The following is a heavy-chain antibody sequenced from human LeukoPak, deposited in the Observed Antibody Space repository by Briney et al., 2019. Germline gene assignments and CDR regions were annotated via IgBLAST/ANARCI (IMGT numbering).Heavy chain of an antibody. V-gene: IGHV3-66*01. CDR1: GFIGIDGY. CDR2: IYRGGVT. CDR3: AGASSEGVVIDATSFDL. D-gene: IGHD2-15*01. J-gene: IGHJ4*02. Sequence: GGSLRLSCAVSGFIGIDGYMSWVRQAPGKGLGWLSVIYRGGVTYYADSVKGRFTISRDNSKNTWHLQLNSLRAEDTAAYYCAGASSEGVVIDATSFDLWGQGTMVIVSS.